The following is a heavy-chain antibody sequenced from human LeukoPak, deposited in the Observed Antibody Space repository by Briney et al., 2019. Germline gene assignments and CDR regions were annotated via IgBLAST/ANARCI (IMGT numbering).Heavy chain of an antibody. J-gene: IGHJ4*02. V-gene: IGHV1-8*03. D-gene: IGHD2-2*01. CDR1: GYTFTSYD. Sequence: ASVKVSCKASGYTFTSYDINWVRQATGQGLEWMGWMNPNSGNTGYAQKFQGRVTITRNTSISTAYMELSSLRSEDTAVYYCARGVVPAAIPRFDCWGQGTLVTVSS. CDR3: ARGVVPAAIPRFDC. CDR2: MNPNSGNT.